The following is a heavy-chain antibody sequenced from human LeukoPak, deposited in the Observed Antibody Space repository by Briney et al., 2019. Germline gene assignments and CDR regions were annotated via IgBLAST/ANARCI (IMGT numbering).Heavy chain of an antibody. CDR3: ARDQPWTTGFDI. CDR2: AYYVSKWYI. D-gene: IGHD4-17*01. Sequence: SQTLSLTCAISGDSLSSNRATWNWIRQSPSRGLEWLGRAYYVSKWYIDYAVSVKSRITINPDTSKNQFSLQLNSVTPEDTAVYFCARDQPWTTGFDIWGQGTMVTVSS. J-gene: IGHJ3*02. CDR1: GDSLSSNRAT. V-gene: IGHV6-1*01.